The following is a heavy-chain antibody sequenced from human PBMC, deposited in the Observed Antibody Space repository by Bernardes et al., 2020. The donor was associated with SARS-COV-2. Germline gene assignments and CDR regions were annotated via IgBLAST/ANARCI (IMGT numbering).Heavy chain of an antibody. CDR2: IKQDGSEI. CDR1: GFTFSSYW. J-gene: IGHJ6*02. V-gene: IGHV3-7*01. D-gene: IGHD3-16*01. CDR3: ARDRAWGEPHGMDV. Sequence: GGSLRLSCAASGFTFSSYWMSWVRQAPDGKGLEWVANIKQDGSEIYYVDSVKGRFTISRDNAKKSLYLQMNSLRAEDTAVYYCARDRAWGEPHGMDVWGQGTLVTVSS.